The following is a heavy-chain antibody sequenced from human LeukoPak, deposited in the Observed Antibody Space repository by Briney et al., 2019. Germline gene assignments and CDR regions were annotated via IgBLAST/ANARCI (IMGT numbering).Heavy chain of an antibody. Sequence: GGSLRLSCAASGFTFSSYWMHWVRQAPGKGLVWVSRINSDGSSTSYADSVKGRFTISRDNSKNTLYLQVNSLRAGDTAVYYCAKDLRSTSSRGVFDYWGQGTLVTVSS. CDR2: INSDGSST. D-gene: IGHD2-2*01. V-gene: IGHV3-74*01. CDR3: AKDLRSTSSRGVFDY. CDR1: GFTFSSYW. J-gene: IGHJ4*02.